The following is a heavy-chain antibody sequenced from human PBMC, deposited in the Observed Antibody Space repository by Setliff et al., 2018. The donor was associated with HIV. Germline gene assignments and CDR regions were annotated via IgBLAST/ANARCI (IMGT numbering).Heavy chain of an antibody. D-gene: IGHD6-19*01. J-gene: IGHJ4*02. V-gene: IGHV4-59*01. CDR1: GGSINTFY. Sequence: SETLSLTCTVSGGSINTFYWTWIRQPPGKGLEWIGSIFYTGSTDYNPSLKSRLTMSVDTSQNKFSLKLTSVTAADTAVYYCANDRDGWYNPHLYSWGRGTLVTVSS. CDR2: IFYTGST. CDR3: ANDRDGWYNPHLYS.